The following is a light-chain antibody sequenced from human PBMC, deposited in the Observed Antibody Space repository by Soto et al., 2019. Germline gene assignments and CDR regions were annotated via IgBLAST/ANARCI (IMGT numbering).Light chain of an antibody. J-gene: IGKJ5*01. CDR2: AAS. CDR3: QTYTSAPIT. Sequence: DIQMTQSPSSLSASVGDRVTITCRASQGISNYLAWYQQKPGKVPKLLIYAASTLQSGVPSRFSGTGSGTDFTLTISSLQPEDVATYYCQTYTSAPITFGQGTRLEIK. V-gene: IGKV1-27*01. CDR1: QGISNY.